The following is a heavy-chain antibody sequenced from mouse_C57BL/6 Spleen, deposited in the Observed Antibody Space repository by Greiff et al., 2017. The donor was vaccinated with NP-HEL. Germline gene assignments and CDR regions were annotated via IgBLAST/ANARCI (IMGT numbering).Heavy chain of an antibody. CDR3: TREGGIHWYFDV. Sequence: EVQVVESGEGLVKPGGSLKLSCAASGFTFSSYAMSWVRQTPEKRLEWVAYISSGGDYIYYADTVKGRFTISRDNARNTLYLQMSSLKSEDTAMYYCTREGGIHWYFDVWGTGTTVTVSS. V-gene: IGHV5-9-1*02. J-gene: IGHJ1*03. CDR1: GFTFSSYA. CDR2: ISSGGDYI.